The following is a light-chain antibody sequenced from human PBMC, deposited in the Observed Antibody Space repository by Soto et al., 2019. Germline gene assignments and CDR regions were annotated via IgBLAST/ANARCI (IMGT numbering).Light chain of an antibody. V-gene: IGKV3-11*01. Sequence: EIVMTQSPVTLSVSPGERATLSCRASRSLISTYLAWYQQKPGQAPRLLIYDAYNRATGIPPRFSGSGSGTDFTLTISSLEPEDSAVYYCQQRHMWPITFGQGTRLEIK. CDR3: QQRHMWPIT. CDR2: DAY. CDR1: RSLISTY. J-gene: IGKJ5*01.